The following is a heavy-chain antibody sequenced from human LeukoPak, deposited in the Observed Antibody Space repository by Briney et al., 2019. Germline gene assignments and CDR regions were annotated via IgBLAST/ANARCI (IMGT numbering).Heavy chain of an antibody. CDR3: ASGFETISFDY. V-gene: IGHV4-61*02. CDR1: GDSIKNLAYF. Sequence: SETLSLTCTVSGDSIKNLAYFWSWIRQPAGKGPEWIGRICTSGSTNYSPSLESRVTISTDTSKNQVSLDLNSVTAADTAVYYCASGFETISFDYWGQGALVTVSS. J-gene: IGHJ4*02. D-gene: IGHD3-3*02. CDR2: ICTSGST.